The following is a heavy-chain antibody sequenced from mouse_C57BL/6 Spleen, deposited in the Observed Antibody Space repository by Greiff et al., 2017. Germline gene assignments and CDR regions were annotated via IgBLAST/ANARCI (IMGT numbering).Heavy chain of an antibody. CDR1: GFTFSSYG. D-gene: IGHD2-5*01. Sequence: EVQGVESGGDLVKPGGSLKLSCAASGFTFSSYGMSWVRQTPDKRLEWVATISSGGSYTYYPDSVKGRFTISRDNAKNTLYLQMSSLKSEDTAMYYCAREDSNSYYFDYWGQGTTLTVSS. CDR3: AREDSNSYYFDY. J-gene: IGHJ2*01. V-gene: IGHV5-6*01. CDR2: ISSGGSYT.